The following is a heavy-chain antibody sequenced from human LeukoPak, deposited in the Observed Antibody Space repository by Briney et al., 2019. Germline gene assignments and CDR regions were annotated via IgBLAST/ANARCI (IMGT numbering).Heavy chain of an antibody. CDR3: ARRWELLRHFSY. V-gene: IGHV4-39*07. D-gene: IGHD1-26*01. J-gene: IGHJ4*02. Sequence: PSETLSLTCTVSGGSISSSSYYWGWIRQPPGKGLEWIGSIYYSGSTYYNPSLKSRVTISVDTSKNQFSLKLSSVTAADTAVYYCARRWELLRHFSYWGQGTLVTVSS. CDR1: GGSISSSSYY. CDR2: IYYSGST.